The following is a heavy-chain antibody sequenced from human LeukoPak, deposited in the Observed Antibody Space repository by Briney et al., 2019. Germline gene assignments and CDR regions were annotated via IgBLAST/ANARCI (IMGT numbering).Heavy chain of an antibody. CDR1: GGSISSYY. CDR3: ARDSRWELRNSYYYMDV. J-gene: IGHJ6*03. Sequence: PSETLSLTCTVSGGSISSYYWSWIRQPPGKGLEWIGYIYYSGSTNYNPSLKSRVTISVDTSKNQFSLKLSSVTAADTAVYYCARDSRWELRNSYYYMDVWGKGTTVTVSS. V-gene: IGHV4-59*01. CDR2: IYYSGST. D-gene: IGHD1-26*01.